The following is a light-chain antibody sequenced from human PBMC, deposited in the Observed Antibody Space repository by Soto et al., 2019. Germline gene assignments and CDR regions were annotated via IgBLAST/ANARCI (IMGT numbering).Light chain of an antibody. CDR3: CSYTGTYTVV. J-gene: IGLJ3*02. CDR1: SSDVSDYKY. V-gene: IGLV2-11*01. Sequence: QSALTQPRSVSXSPGQSVTISCIGISSDVSDYKYVSWYQEFPGKAPKLIIYDVDKRPSGVPDRFSGSKSGNTASLTISGLQAEDEADYFCCSYTGTYTVVFGGGTKLTVL. CDR2: DVD.